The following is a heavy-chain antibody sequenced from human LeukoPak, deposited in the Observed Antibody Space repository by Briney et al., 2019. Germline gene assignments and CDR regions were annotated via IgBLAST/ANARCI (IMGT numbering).Heavy chain of an antibody. V-gene: IGHV3-7*03. Sequence: PGGSLRFSCAASGFPFSSYSMTWVHQAPGKGLEWVANIKPDGTTKFYVDSVKGRFTISRDNALNSLYLQMNSLRAEDTAIYYCARSIPYGTTWYGRSDYWGQGTLVTVSS. D-gene: IGHD6-13*01. CDR3: ARSIPYGTTWYGRSDY. J-gene: IGHJ4*02. CDR1: GFPFSSYS. CDR2: IKPDGTTK.